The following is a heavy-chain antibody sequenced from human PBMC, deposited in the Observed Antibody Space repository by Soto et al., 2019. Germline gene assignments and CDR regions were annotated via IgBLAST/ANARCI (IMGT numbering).Heavy chain of an antibody. V-gene: IGHV4-39*01. Sequence: SDTLSLTCTVSGGSISSSSCYWGWIRQPPGQGLEWLGSIYYSGSTYYNPSLKSRVTISVDTSKNQFSLKLGSVTAADTAVYYCARRPSFYSDSGCYSYYFDDWGQGTLVTVPS. CDR2: IYYSGST. CDR3: ARRPSFYSDSGCYSYYFDD. D-gene: IGHD3-22*01. CDR1: GGSISSSSCY. J-gene: IGHJ4*02.